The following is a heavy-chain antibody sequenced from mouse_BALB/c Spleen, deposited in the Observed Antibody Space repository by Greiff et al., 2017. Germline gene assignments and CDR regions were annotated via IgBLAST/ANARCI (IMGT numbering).Heavy chain of an antibody. CDR2: IWSGGSP. V-gene: IGHV2-2*02. J-gene: IGHJ4*01. CDR1: GFSLTSYG. CDR3: ARNSQNPQLTGTCLDY. Sequence: VQLQQSGPGLVQPSQSLSITCTVSGFSLTSYGVHWVRQSPGKGLEWLGVIWSGGSPDYNAAFISRLSISKDNSKSQVFFKMNSLQANDTAIYYCARNSQNPQLTGTCLDYWGQGTSVTVSS. D-gene: IGHD4-1*01.